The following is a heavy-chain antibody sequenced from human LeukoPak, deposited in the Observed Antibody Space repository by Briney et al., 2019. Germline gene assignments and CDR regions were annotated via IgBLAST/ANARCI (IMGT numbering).Heavy chain of an antibody. CDR3: ARLYCGGDCYPG. CDR2: IYYSGNT. J-gene: IGHJ4*02. CDR1: GDSLTTTY. V-gene: IGHV4-59*08. Sequence: SETLSLTCTVSGDSLTTTYWSWIRQSPGKGLEWIGYIYYSGNTNYNPSLRGRVTISAGPSKNQLSLKLGSVTAADTAIYYCARLYCGGDCYPGWGQGTLVTVSS. D-gene: IGHD2-21*02.